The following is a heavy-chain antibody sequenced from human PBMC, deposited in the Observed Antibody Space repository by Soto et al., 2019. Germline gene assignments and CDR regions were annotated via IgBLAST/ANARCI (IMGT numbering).Heavy chain of an antibody. CDR2: FIPMLSVA. J-gene: IGHJ4*02. CDR1: GGTFSTYT. V-gene: IGHV1-69*02. CDR3: AFEQGIEIRTVDY. D-gene: IGHD1-1*01. Sequence: QVQLVQSGAEVNQPGSSVKVSCNASGGTFSTYTITWVRQAPGQVLEWMGRFIPMLSVANYAQRLQGRVTITAETSTSTAYMELSSLRSEDTAVYFCAFEQGIEIRTVDYWGQGTLVTVSS.